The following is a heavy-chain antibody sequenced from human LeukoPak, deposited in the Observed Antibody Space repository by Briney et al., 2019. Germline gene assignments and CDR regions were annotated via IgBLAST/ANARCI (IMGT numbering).Heavy chain of an antibody. CDR2: INHSGST. D-gene: IGHD3-22*01. CDR1: GGSFSGYY. V-gene: IGHV4-34*01. CDR3: ALTYDSSGYYSHYFDY. J-gene: IGHJ4*02. Sequence: SETLSLTCAVYGGSFSGYYWSWIRQPPGKGLEWIGEINHSGSTNYNPSLKGRVTISVDTSKNQFSLKLSSVTAADTAVYYCALTYDSSGYYSHYFDYWGQGTLVTVSS.